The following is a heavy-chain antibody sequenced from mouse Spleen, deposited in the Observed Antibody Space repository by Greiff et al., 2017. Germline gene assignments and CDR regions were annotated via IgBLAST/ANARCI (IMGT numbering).Heavy chain of an antibody. J-gene: IGHJ1*01. CDR2: INPSSGYT. D-gene: IGHD1-1*01. CDR3: ARIGSSPYWYFEV. V-gene: IGHV1-4*01. CDR1: GYTFTSYT. Sequence: VQLQESGAELARPGASVKMSCKASGYTFTSYTMHWVKQRPGQGLEWIGYINPSSGYTKYNQKFKDKATLTADKSSSTAYMQLSSLTSEDSAVYYSARIGSSPYWYFEVWGAGTPVTVSP.